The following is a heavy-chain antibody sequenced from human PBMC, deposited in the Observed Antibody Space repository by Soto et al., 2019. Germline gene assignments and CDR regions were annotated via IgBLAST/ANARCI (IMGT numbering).Heavy chain of an antibody. V-gene: IGHV3-15*01. D-gene: IGHD3-3*01. CDR1: GFTFSNAW. CDR2: IKSKTDGGTT. Sequence: EVQLVESGGGLVKPGGSLRLSCAASGFTFSNAWMSWVRQAPGKGLEWVGRIKSKTDGGTTDYAAPVKGRFTISRDDSKNTLYLKMNSLKTEDTAVYYCTTHRELRFLEYFDYWGQGTLVTVSS. J-gene: IGHJ4*02. CDR3: TTHRELRFLEYFDY.